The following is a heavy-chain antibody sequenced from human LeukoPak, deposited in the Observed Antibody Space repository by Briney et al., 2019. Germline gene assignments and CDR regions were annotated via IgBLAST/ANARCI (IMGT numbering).Heavy chain of an antibody. CDR1: GGTFSSYA. Sequence: ASVKVSCKASGGTFSSYAISWVRQAPGQGLEWMGWINPNSGGTNYAQKFQGRVTMTRDTSISTAYMELSRLRSDDTAVYYCARDLSRGKGTVDYILSRWGQGTLVTVSS. D-gene: IGHD4-11*01. CDR3: ARDLSRGKGTVDYILSR. J-gene: IGHJ4*02. CDR2: INPNSGGT. V-gene: IGHV1-2*02.